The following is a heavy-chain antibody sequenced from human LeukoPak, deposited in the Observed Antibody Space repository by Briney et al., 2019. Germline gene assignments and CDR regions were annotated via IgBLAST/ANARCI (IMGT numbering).Heavy chain of an antibody. CDR3: ASTTQLWLLLVY. CDR1: SYTFTNYG. D-gene: IGHD5-18*01. CDR2: ISAYNGNT. V-gene: IGHV1-18*01. J-gene: IGHJ4*02. Sequence: ASVKVSCKASSYTFTNYGISWVRQAPGQGLEWMGWISAYNGNTNYAQKLQGRVTMTTDTSTSTAYMELRSLRSDDTAVYYCASTTQLWLLLVYWGQGTLVTVSS.